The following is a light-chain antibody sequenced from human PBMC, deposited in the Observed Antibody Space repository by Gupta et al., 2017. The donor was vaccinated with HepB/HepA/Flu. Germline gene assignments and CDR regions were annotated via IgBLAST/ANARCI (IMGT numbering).Light chain of an antibody. Sequence: QSAPTQPASVYGSPGQSLPISFPGTSGDVGAYNYVSWYQQHPGQAPKLIIYDVNTRPSGVSNRFSGSKSGNTAYLTISGLQAEDEAHYYCSAYTRTFSLVFGGGTKVTVL. CDR2: DVN. CDR3: SAYTRTFSLV. CDR1: SGDVGAYNY. J-gene: IGLJ2*01. V-gene: IGLV2-14*01.